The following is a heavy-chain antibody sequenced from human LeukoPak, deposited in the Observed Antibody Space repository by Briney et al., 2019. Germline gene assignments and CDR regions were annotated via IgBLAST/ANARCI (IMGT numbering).Heavy chain of an antibody. CDR1: GFTFSSYG. Sequence: GRSLRLSCAASGFTFSSYGMHWVRQAPGKGLEWVAVIWCDGSNKYYADSVKGRFTISRDNSKNTLYLQMNSLRAEDTAVYYCARDERIFGSYGMDVWGQGTTVTVSS. CDR3: ARDERIFGSYGMDV. V-gene: IGHV3-33*01. J-gene: IGHJ6*02. CDR2: IWCDGSNK. D-gene: IGHD3-3*01.